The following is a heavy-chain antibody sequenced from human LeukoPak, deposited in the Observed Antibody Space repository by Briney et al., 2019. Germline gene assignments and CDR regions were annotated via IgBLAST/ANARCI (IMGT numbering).Heavy chain of an antibody. D-gene: IGHD2-2*01. CDR3: AREDIVVVPAAIPYYMAV. CDR1: GYSISSGYY. V-gene: IGHV4-38-2*02. Sequence: SETLSLTCTVSGYSISSGYYWGWMRQPPGKGLEWSGSIYHSGSTYYNPSLKSRGTISVDTSKHQFSLKLSSVTAADTAVYYCAREDIVVVPAAIPYYMAVWGKGTTVSVSS. J-gene: IGHJ6*03. CDR2: IYHSGST.